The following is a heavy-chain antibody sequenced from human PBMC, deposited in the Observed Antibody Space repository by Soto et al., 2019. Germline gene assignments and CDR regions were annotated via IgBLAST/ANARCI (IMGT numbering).Heavy chain of an antibody. D-gene: IGHD3-22*01. CDR2: LSAYNGNT. Sequence: QVQLVQSGAEVKKPGASVKVSCKASGYTFTSYGISWVRQAPGQGLEWMGWLSAYNGNTNYAQKLQGRVTMTTDTSTSTAYMELRSLRSDDTAVYYCARDRDYYDSSGYYSNSNCFDPWGQGTLVTVSS. CDR1: GYTFTSYG. CDR3: ARDRDYYDSSGYYSNSNCFDP. V-gene: IGHV1-18*01. J-gene: IGHJ5*02.